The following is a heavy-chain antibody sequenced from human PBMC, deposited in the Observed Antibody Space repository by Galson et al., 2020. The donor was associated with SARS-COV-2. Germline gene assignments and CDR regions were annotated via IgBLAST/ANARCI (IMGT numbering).Heavy chain of an antibody. V-gene: IGHV3-48*03. CDR3: ARGPHPHSGSNFADRYFDY. Sequence: GGSLRLSCAASGFTLSSYEMNWVRQAPGKGLEWISYISDTGISIYYADAVKGRFTISRDNAKKSLYLQMNSLRAEDTAVYYCARGPHPHSGSNFADRYFDYWGQGTLVTVSS. CDR1: GFTLSSYE. J-gene: IGHJ4*02. CDR2: ISDTGISI. D-gene: IGHD1-26*01.